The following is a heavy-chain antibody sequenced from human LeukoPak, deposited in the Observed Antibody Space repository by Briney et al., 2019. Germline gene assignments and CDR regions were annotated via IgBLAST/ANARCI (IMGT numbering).Heavy chain of an antibody. J-gene: IGHJ4*02. CDR1: GFTFSSYA. Sequence: GGSLRLSCAASGFTFSSYAMSWVRQAPGKGLECVSAISGSGGSTYYADSVKGRFTISRDNSKNTLYLQMNSLRAEDTAVYYCAKGYDFWSGYQDYFDYWGQGTLVTVSS. CDR2: ISGSGGST. CDR3: AKGYDFWSGYQDYFDY. V-gene: IGHV3-23*01. D-gene: IGHD3-3*01.